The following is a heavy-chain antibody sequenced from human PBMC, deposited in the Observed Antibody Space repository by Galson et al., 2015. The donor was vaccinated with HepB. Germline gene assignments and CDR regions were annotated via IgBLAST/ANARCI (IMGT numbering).Heavy chain of an antibody. CDR2: INSDGSST. V-gene: IGHV3-74*01. CDR1: GFTFSSYW. Sequence: SLRLSCAASGFTFSSYWMHWVRQAPGKGLVWVSRINSDGSSTSYADSVKGRFTISRDNAKNTLYLQMNSLRAEDTAVYYCARAAYYYGSGSYQIDYWGQGTLVTVSS. CDR3: ARAAYYYGSGSYQIDY. J-gene: IGHJ4*02. D-gene: IGHD3-10*01.